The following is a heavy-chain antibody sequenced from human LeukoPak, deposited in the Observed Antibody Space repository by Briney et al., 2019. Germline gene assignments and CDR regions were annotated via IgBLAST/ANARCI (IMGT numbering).Heavy chain of an antibody. CDR3: ARDRLLYDYDSGPTGHFQH. CDR2: IKQDGSEK. V-gene: IGHV3-7*01. Sequence: GGSLRLSCAASGFTFSSYWMSWVRQAPGRGLEWVSNIKQDGSEKYYVDSVKGRFTISRDNAKNSLYLQMSSLRADDTAVYYCARDRLLYDYDSGPTGHFQHWGQGTLVTV. CDR1: GFTFSSYW. D-gene: IGHD3-22*01. J-gene: IGHJ1*01.